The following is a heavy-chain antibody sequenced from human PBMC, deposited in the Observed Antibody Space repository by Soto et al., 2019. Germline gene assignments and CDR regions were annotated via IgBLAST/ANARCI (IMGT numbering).Heavy chain of an antibody. Sequence: EVQLVESGGGLVKPGGSLRLSCAASGFTFSSYSMNWVRQAPGKGLEWVSSISSSSSYIYYADSVKGRFTISRDNAKNSLYLQMNSLRAEDTAVYYCARVWEGRYDSSPIDYWGQGTLVTVSS. J-gene: IGHJ4*02. CDR1: GFTFSSYS. CDR2: ISSSSSYI. CDR3: ARVWEGRYDSSPIDY. D-gene: IGHD3-22*01. V-gene: IGHV3-21*01.